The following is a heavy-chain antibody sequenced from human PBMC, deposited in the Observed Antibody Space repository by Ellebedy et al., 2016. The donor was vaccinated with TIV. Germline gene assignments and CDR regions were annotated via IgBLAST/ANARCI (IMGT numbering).Heavy chain of an antibody. CDR2: ISTTDGT. CDR1: GSTFRSYG. Sequence: GESLKISCEASGSTFRSYGMSWVRQAPGKGLEWVSSISTTDGTYYADSVKGRFTISRDNSKNPVYLQMNSLRAEDTAVYYCARGVLSGYWGQGTLVTVSS. D-gene: IGHD2/OR15-2a*01. J-gene: IGHJ4*02. CDR3: ARGVLSGY. V-gene: IGHV3-23*01.